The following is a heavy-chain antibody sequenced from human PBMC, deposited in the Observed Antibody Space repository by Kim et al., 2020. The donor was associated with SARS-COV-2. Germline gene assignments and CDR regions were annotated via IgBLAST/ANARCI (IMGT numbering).Heavy chain of an antibody. CDR1: GFTFSDYY. Sequence: GGSLRLSCAASGFTFSDYYMSWIRQAPGKGLEWVSYISSSSSYTNYADSVKGRFTISRDNAKNSLYLQMNSLRAEDTAVYYCARDGVIAARRRRDYFDYWGQGTLVTVSS. V-gene: IGHV3-11*06. D-gene: IGHD6-6*01. J-gene: IGHJ4*02. CDR3: ARDGVIAARRRRDYFDY. CDR2: ISSSSSYT.